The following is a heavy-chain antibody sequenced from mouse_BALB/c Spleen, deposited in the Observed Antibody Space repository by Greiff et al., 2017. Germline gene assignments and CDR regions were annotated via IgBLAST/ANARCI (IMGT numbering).Heavy chain of an antibody. D-gene: IGHD2-1*01. V-gene: IGHV1-80*01. CDR3: ARRDGNYDWFAY. CDR2: IYPGDGDT. Sequence: QVHVKQSGAELVRPGSSVKISCKASGYAFSSYWMNWVKQRPGQGLEWIGQIYPGDGDTNYNGKFKGKATLTADKSSSTAYMQLSSLTSEDSAVYFCARRDGNYDWFAYWGQGTLVTVSA. CDR1: GYAFSSYW. J-gene: IGHJ3*01.